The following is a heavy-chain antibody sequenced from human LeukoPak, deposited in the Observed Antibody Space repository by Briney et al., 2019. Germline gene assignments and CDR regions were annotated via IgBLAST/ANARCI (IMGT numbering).Heavy chain of an antibody. J-gene: IGHJ3*02. D-gene: IGHD2-21*01. CDR3: AREYCGGDCYLPDAFDI. CDR2: IWYDGSNK. V-gene: IGHV3-33*01. Sequence: GGSLRLSCAASGFTSSSYGMHWVRQAPGKGLEWVAVIWYDGSNKYYADSVKGRFTISRDNSKNTLYLQMNSLRAEDTAVYYCAREYCGGDCYLPDAFDIWGQGTMVTVSS. CDR1: GFTSSSYG.